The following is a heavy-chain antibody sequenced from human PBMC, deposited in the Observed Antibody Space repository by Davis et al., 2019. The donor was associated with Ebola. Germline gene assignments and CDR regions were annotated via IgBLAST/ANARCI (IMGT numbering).Heavy chain of an antibody. J-gene: IGHJ4*02. CDR1: GFTFSSYA. D-gene: IGHD4-23*01. V-gene: IGHV3-23*01. CDR3: ARDQELGVTPPFDY. Sequence: GESLKISCAASGFTFSSYAMSWVRQAPGKGLEWVSAISGSGGSTYYADSVKGRFTISRDNAKNSLYLQMNSLRAEDTAVYYCARDQELGVTPPFDYWGQGTLVTVSS. CDR2: ISGSGGST.